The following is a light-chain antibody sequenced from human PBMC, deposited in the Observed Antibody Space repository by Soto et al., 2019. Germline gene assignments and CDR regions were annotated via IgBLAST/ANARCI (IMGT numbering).Light chain of an antibody. CDR2: EGS. Sequence: QSVLTQPASVSGSPGQSITISCTGTSSDVGSYNLASWYQQHPGKAPKLMIYEGSKRPSGVSNRFSGSKSGNTASLTISGLQAEDEADYYCCSYAGSRVFGGGTKLTVL. J-gene: IGLJ2*01. CDR3: CSYAGSRV. CDR1: SSDVGSYNL. V-gene: IGLV2-23*01.